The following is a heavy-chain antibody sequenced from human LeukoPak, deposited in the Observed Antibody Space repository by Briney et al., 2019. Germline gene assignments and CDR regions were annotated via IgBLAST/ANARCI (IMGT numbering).Heavy chain of an antibody. CDR1: GYTFTSYY. D-gene: IGHD5-24*01. CDR2: INPTTGDT. V-gene: IGHV1-46*01. Sequence: GASVPVSFKASGYTFTSYYVHWVRQAPGQGLQWMGIINPTTGDTIYAQKFQGRVTMTRDMSTDTVYMELRSLRSEDTAVYYCARYGFSAVWQGGWHAFDIWGHGTMVTVSS. CDR3: ARYGFSAVWQGGWHAFDI. J-gene: IGHJ3*02.